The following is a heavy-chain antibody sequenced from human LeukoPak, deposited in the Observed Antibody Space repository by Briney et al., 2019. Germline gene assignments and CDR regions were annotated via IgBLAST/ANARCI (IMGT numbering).Heavy chain of an antibody. CDR3: ARVTHYGSGSYSDGRYGMDV. CDR2: IYYSGST. D-gene: IGHD3-10*01. CDR1: GGSISSSSYY. Sequence: PSETLSLTCTVSGGSISSSSYYWGWIRQPPGKGLEWIGSIYYSGSTYYNPSLKSRVTISVDTSKNQFSLKLSSVTAADTAVYYCARVTHYGSGSYSDGRYGMDVWGQGTTVTVSS. J-gene: IGHJ6*02. V-gene: IGHV4-39*07.